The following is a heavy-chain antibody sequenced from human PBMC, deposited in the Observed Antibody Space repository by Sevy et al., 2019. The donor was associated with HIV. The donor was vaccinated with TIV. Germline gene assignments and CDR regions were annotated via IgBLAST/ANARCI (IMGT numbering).Heavy chain of an antibody. J-gene: IGHJ4*02. V-gene: IGHV3-21*01. Sequence: GGSLRLSCAASGFTFSSYSMNWVRQAPGKGLEWVSSISSSSSYIYYADSVKGRFTISRDNAKNSLYLQMNSLRAEATAVYYCARGDSPPYDSSGYYLAPYYFDYWGQGTLVTVSS. CDR1: GFTFSSYS. D-gene: IGHD3-22*01. CDR2: ISSSSSYI. CDR3: ARGDSPPYDSSGYYLAPYYFDY.